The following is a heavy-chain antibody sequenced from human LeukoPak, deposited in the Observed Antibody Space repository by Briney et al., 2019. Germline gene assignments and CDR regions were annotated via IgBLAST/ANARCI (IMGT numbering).Heavy chain of an antibody. Sequence: PSETLSLTCTVSGGSITTDSCGWIRQPAGKGLEWIGRIYTSGNTNYNPSLRSRVTILVDKSKNQFSLKLRSMTAADTAVYYCAGGSFDFWSGYYPYWGQGTLVTVSA. J-gene: IGHJ4*02. CDR1: GGSITTDS. CDR3: AGGSFDFWSGYYPY. CDR2: IYTSGNT. V-gene: IGHV4-4*07. D-gene: IGHD3-3*01.